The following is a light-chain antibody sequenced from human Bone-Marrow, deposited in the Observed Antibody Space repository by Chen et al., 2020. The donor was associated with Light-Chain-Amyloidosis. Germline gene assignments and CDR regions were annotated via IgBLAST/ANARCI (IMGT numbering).Light chain of an antibody. CDR2: EVS. CDR3: ISHTSSGTLWV. J-gene: IGLJ3*02. Sequence: QSALTQPASVSGSPGQSITISCTGTSSDVGGYNLVSWYQQYPGKAPKLMIYEVSNRPSGVSNRFSGSKSGNKASLTISGLQAEDEADYYCISHTSSGTLWVFGGGTKLTVL. CDR1: SSDVGGYNL. V-gene: IGLV2-14*01.